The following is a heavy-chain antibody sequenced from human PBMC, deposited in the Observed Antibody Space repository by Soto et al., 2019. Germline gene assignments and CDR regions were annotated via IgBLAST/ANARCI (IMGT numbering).Heavy chain of an antibody. CDR1: GYTFRNFA. J-gene: IGHJ6*02. D-gene: IGHD3-10*01. CDR3: ARSGDMDSSMAYYYALDV. Sequence: QVQLVQSGAEVKKSGSSVRLSCRASGYTFRNFAISWLRQAPGQGLEWLGGVITMFGAINHAQKFQGRVTITADESTSTAYMEVSILRSDDTATFYCARSGDMDSSMAYYYALDVWGQGTTVTVS. CDR2: VITMFGAI. V-gene: IGHV1-69*01.